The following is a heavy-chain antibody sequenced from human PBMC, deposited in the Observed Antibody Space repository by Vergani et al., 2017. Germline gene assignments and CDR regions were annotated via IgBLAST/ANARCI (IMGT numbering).Heavy chain of an antibody. CDR1: GFTFSSYG. V-gene: IGHV3-33*01. J-gene: IGHJ3*02. CDR2: IWYDGSNK. Sequence: QVQLVESGGGVVQPGRSLRLSCAASGFTFSSYGMHWVRQAPGXGLEWVAVIWYDGSNKYYADSVKGRFTISRDNSKNTLYLQMNSLRAEDTAVYYCARSPPITIFGVVRGYDAFDIWGQGTMVTVSS. D-gene: IGHD3-3*01. CDR3: ARSPPITIFGVVRGYDAFDI.